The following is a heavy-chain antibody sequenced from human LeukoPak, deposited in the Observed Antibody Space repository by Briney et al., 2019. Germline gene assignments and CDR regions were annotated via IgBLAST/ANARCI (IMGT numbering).Heavy chain of an antibody. D-gene: IGHD5-12*01. V-gene: IGHV4-4*07. CDR3: ARTVTRWLHNDAFDI. CDR1: GGSISSYY. CDR2: IYTSGST. J-gene: IGHJ3*02. Sequence: SETLSLTCTVSGGSISSYYWSWIRQPAGKGLEWIGRIYTSGSTNYNPSLKSRVTMSVDTPKNQFSLKLSSVTAADTAVYYCARTVTRWLHNDAFDIWGQGTMVTVSS.